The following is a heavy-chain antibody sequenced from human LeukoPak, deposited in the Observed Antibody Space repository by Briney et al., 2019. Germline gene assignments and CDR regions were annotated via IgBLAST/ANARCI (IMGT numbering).Heavy chain of an antibody. J-gene: IGHJ6*03. V-gene: IGHV4-39*07. CDR3: ARKVVGATLSLRGNYYYYMDV. CDR1: GGSISSSSYY. CDR2: IYYSGST. Sequence: SETLSLTCTVSGGSISSSSYYWGWIRQPPGKGLEWIGSIYYSGSTYYNPSLKSRVTISVDTSKNQFSLKLSSVTAADTAVYYCARKVVGATLSLRGNYYYYMDVWGKGTTVTISS. D-gene: IGHD1-26*01.